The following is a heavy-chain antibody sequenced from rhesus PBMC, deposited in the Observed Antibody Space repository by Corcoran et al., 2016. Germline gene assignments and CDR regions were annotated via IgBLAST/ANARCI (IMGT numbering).Heavy chain of an antibody. V-gene: IGHV2-95*01. D-gene: IGHD3-16*01. CDR3: ARNSGSYYYVSYFDI. J-gene: IGHJ2*01. CDR1: GFSTSTSGPP. Sequence: QATLKYSGPALVKPTQTLTLTCTSSGFSTSTSGPPVGWIPQAPAKSLDWRASIYWNDSKCYSTSLKSRLTISKDTSKNQEVLTMTNMDPVDTATYYCARNSGSYYYVSYFDIWGHGTPITVSS. CDR2: IYWNDSK.